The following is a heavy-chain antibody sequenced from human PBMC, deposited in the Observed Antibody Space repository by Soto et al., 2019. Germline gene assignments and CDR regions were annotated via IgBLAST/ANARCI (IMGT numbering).Heavy chain of an antibody. Sequence: SETLSLTCTVSGGSLSSYYWSWIRQPPGKGLEWVGYMYNSGSANYNPSLKSRVTISVDMSQDQFSLKLTSVTAADTAVYYCARHGAIYSNSWYDFDYWGQGTLVTVSS. V-gene: IGHV4-59*08. CDR2: MYNSGSA. CDR3: ARHGAIYSNSWYDFDY. CDR1: GGSLSSYY. D-gene: IGHD5-18*01. J-gene: IGHJ4*02.